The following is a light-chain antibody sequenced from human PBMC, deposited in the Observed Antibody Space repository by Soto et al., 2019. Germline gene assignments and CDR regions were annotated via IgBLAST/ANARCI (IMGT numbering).Light chain of an antibody. Sequence: QSALTQPRSVSGSPGQSVTISCTGTSSDVGSYNLVSWYQQYPGKAPKLMIYEGSKRPSGVPDRFSGSKSGNTASLTISGLQAEDEGDYYCCSYAAIYTYVVFGGGTKLTVL. J-gene: IGLJ2*01. V-gene: IGLV2-11*01. CDR2: EGS. CDR1: SSDVGSYNL. CDR3: CSYAAIYTYVV.